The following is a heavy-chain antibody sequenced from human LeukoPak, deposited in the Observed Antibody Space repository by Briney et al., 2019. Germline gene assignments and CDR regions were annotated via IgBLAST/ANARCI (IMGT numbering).Heavy chain of an antibody. V-gene: IGHV5-10-1*01. J-gene: IGHJ4*02. CDR2: IDPSDYYT. CDR3: ARQYSGYDYYFDY. Sequence: GESLKISCKGSGYTFTNYWISWVRQMSGKRLEWMGRIDPSDYYTNYNPSFRGHITISADKSSSTAYLHWSSLKASDTAMYFCARQYSGYDYYFDYWGQGILVTVSS. D-gene: IGHD5-12*01. CDR1: GYTFTNYW.